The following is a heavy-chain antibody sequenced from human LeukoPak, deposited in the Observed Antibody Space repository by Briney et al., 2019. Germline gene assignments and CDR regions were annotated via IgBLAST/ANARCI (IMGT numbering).Heavy chain of an antibody. CDR1: GFIFNTYA. D-gene: IGHD4-17*01. J-gene: IGHJ3*02. CDR2: ISGSGGTT. Sequence: PGGSLRLSCAASGFIFNTYAMSWVRQAPGKGLEWISGISGSGGTTYYADSVKGRFTISRANARDTLYLQMNSLRAEDTAVYYCARDAYGAYVPSAFDIWGQGTMVTVSS. CDR3: ARDAYGAYVPSAFDI. V-gene: IGHV3-23*01.